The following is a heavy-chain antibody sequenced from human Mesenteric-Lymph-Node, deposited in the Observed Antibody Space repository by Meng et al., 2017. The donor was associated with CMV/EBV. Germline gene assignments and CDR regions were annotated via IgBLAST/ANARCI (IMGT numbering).Heavy chain of an antibody. V-gene: IGHV3-74*01. CDR1: GFTFGDFP. CDR3: ARVGGYCSSTSCYIVNFDY. J-gene: IGHJ4*02. CDR2: INSDGSST. Sequence: GESLKISCSASGFTFGDFPMSWVRQAPGKGLVWVSRINSDGSSTSYADSVKGRFTISRDNAKNTLYLQMNSLRAEDTAVYYCARVGGYCSSTSCYIVNFDYWGQGTLVTVSS. D-gene: IGHD2-2*01.